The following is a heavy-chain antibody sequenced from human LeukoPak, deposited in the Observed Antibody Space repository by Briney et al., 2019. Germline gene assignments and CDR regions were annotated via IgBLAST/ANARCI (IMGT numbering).Heavy chain of an antibody. J-gene: IGHJ6*03. CDR2: IYTSGTT. CDR3: ARWSGSVTARNYYYYMDV. CDR1: GGSVRRGNYY. Sequence: SSETLSLTCTVSGGSVRRGNYYWTWIRQPAGSGLEWIGRIYTSGTTDYNPSLRTRVTISVDASRNQFSLNLSSVTAADTAVYYCARWSGSVTARNYYYYMDVWGEGTTVAVSS. D-gene: IGHD6-6*01. V-gene: IGHV4-61*02.